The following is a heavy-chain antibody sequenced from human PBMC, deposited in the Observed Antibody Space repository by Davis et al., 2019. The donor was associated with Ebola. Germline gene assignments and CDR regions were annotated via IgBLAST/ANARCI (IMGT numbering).Heavy chain of an antibody. D-gene: IGHD3-22*01. CDR2: INPSGGST. Sequence: ASVKVSCKASGGTFSSYAISWVRQAPGQGLEWMGIINPSGGSTSYAQKFQGRVTMTRDTSTSTVYMELSSLRSEDTAVYYCAREGLYYYDSSGYYYSFDYWGQGTLVTVSS. CDR3: AREGLYYYDSSGYYYSFDY. CDR1: GGTFSSYA. V-gene: IGHV1-46*01. J-gene: IGHJ4*02.